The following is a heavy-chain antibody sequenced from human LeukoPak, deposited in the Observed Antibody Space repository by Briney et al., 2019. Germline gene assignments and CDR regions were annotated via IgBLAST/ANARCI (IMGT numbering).Heavy chain of an antibody. CDR2: ISGSGGST. J-gene: IGHJ4*02. CDR1: GFTFSSYA. CDR3: AKDVQYSGSYYYFDY. Sequence: GGSLRLSCAVSGFTFSSYAMTWVRQAPGKGLEWVSAISGSGGSTYYADSVKGRFTISRDNSKNTLYLQMNSLRAEDTAVYYCAKDVQYSGSYYYFDYWGQGTLVTVSS. V-gene: IGHV3-23*01. D-gene: IGHD1-26*01.